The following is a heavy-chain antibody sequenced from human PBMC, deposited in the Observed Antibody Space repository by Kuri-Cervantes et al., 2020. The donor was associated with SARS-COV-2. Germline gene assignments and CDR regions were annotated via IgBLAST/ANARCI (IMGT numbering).Heavy chain of an antibody. CDR3: ARDASYSGSYGSFQH. V-gene: IGHV3-21*06. Sequence: LSLTCAASGFTFSSYSMNWVRQAPGKGLEWVSSTSSSSSYIYYADSVKGRFTISRDNAKNTLYLQMNALKIEDTAVFYCARDASYSGSYGSFQHWGQGTLVTVSS. CDR1: GFTFSSYS. CDR2: TSSSSSYI. D-gene: IGHD1-26*01. J-gene: IGHJ1*01.